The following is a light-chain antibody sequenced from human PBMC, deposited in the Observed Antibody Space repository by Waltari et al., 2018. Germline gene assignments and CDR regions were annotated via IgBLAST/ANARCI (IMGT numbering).Light chain of an antibody. V-gene: IGKV3-11*01. CDR1: QSVSNY. CDR3: QQRASWPNT. J-gene: IGKJ2*01. Sequence: EIVLTQSPATLSLYPGEGANLSCRASQSVSNYLAWYQQKPGQAPRLLIYGTYNRATGIPARFSGSGSGTDFTLTISSLEPEDFAVYYCQQRASWPNTFGQGTKLEIK. CDR2: GTY.